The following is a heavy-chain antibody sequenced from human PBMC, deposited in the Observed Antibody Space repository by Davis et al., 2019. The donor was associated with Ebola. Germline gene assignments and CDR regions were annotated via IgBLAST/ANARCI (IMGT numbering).Heavy chain of an antibody. CDR1: GGSISSGDYY. Sequence: PSETLSLTCTVSGGSISSGDYYWNWIRQPPGKGLEWIGYIYNSGSTYYNPSLKSRVTISVDTSKNQFTLTLNSVTAADTAVYYCAAYDFWGSSNAFAIWGHGTMVPVSS. CDR2: IYNSGST. V-gene: IGHV4-30-4*01. J-gene: IGHJ3*02. D-gene: IGHD3-3*01. CDR3: AAYDFWGSSNAFAI.